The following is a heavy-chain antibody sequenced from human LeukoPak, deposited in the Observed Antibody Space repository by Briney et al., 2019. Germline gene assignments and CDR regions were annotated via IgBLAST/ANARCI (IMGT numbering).Heavy chain of an antibody. CDR1: GYTFTGYY. J-gene: IGHJ4*02. V-gene: IGHV1-2*02. CDR3: ARSPHILTGENFDY. D-gene: IGHD3-9*01. CDR2: INPNSGGT. Sequence: APVKVSCKASGYTFTGYYIHWVRRAPGQGLEWMGWINPNSGGTNYAQKFQDRVTMTRDTSISTAYMELSRLRFDDTAVYYCARSPHILTGENFDYWGQGTLVTVSS.